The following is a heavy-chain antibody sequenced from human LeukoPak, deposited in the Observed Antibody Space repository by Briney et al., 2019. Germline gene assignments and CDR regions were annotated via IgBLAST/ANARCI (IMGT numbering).Heavy chain of an antibody. Sequence: PSETLSLTCTVSGGSISSYYWSWIRQPPGKGLEWIGYIYYSGSTNYNPSLKSRVTISVDTSKNQLSLKLSSVTAADTAVYYCARALEYYYDSSGYVFDYWGQGTLVTVSS. CDR3: ARALEYYYDSSGYVFDY. J-gene: IGHJ4*02. D-gene: IGHD3-22*01. CDR2: IYYSGST. CDR1: GGSISSYY. V-gene: IGHV4-59*01.